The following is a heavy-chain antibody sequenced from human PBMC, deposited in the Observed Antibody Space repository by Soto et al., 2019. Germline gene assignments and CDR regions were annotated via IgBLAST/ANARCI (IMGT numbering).Heavy chain of an antibody. V-gene: IGHV1-3*01. CDR2: INAGNGKT. D-gene: IGHD6-13*01. Sequence: ASVKVSCKASGYTFTSYAMHWVRQAPGQRLEWMGWINAGNGKTKYSQKFQGRVTITRDTSASTAYMELSSLRSEDTAVYYCAREAAVPGDYYYYYGMDVWGKGTTVTVSS. CDR3: AREAAVPGDYYYYYGMDV. CDR1: GYTFTSYA. J-gene: IGHJ6*04.